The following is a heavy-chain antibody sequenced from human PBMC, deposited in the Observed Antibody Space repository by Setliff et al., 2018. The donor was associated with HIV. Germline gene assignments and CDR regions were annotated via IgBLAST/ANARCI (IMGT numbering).Heavy chain of an antibody. Sequence: PSETLSLTCTVSGGSISTSNWWGWIRQTPGKGLEWIGYIYYSGSTNYNPSLKSRVTMSVDTSKNQFSLKLSSVTAADTAVYYCARDQGSGSYYKVLNWFDPWGQGTLVTVSS. D-gene: IGHD3-10*01. CDR2: IYYSGST. J-gene: IGHJ5*02. CDR3: ARDQGSGSYYKVLNWFDP. CDR1: GGSISTSNW. V-gene: IGHV4-28*03.